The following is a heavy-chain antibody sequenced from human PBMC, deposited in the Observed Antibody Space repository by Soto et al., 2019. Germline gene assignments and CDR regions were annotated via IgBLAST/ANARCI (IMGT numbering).Heavy chain of an antibody. Sequence: EVQVLESGGGLVQPGGSLRLSCEGSGFTVSSHAMTWIRQAPGKGPEWVSTIIADGGTYYADSVKGRFAMSRDTSENTLYLRMNSLGAEDTAAYYCAPHVSCSGGSCQYDAFAIRGQGTMVTVSS. J-gene: IGHJ3*02. V-gene: IGHV3-23*01. CDR2: IIADGGT. D-gene: IGHD2-15*01. CDR3: APHVSCSGGSCQYDAFAI. CDR1: GFTVSSHA.